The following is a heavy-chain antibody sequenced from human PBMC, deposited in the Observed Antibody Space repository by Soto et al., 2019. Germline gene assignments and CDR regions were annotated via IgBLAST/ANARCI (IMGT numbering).Heavy chain of an antibody. CDR3: ASALGGYYYAL. CDR1: GGSISSGDYY. V-gene: IGHV4-30-4*01. D-gene: IGHD3-22*01. CDR2: IYYSGST. J-gene: IGHJ3*01. Sequence: PSETLSLTCTVSGGSISSGDYYWSWIRQPPGKGLECIGYIYYSGSTYYKPSLKSLVTISVDTSNNQFSLKLSSVTAADTAVYYCASALGGYYYALWGQGTMVTVS.